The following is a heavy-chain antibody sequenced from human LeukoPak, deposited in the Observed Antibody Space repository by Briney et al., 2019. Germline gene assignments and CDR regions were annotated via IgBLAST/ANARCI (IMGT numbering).Heavy chain of an antibody. CDR3: AKASRVSNADAVL. J-gene: IGHJ4*02. CDR1: GFTFSNYA. V-gene: IGHV3-23*01. Sequence: GSLRLSCGASGFTFSNYAMSLVRQAPAKGLEWVSSLRGDGDTFYADSVKGRFTLSRDDSRNTVYLHLNNLRVEDTAVYYCAKASRVSNADAVLWGQGTLVTVYS. CDR2: LRGDGDT. D-gene: IGHD1-1*01.